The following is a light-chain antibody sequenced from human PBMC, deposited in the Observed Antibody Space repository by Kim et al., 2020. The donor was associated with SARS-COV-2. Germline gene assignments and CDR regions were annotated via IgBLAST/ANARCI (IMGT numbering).Light chain of an antibody. CDR2: DVS. J-gene: IGKJ5*01. CDR3: QQRSEWPIT. Sequence: LSPGERATLSCRASQNIGSSVAWYQQKPGQAPRLLMYDVSGRATGTPDRFRGSGSATDFTLTISSLDSEDSAVYFCQQRSEWPITFGQGTRLEIK. V-gene: IGKV3-11*01. CDR1: QNIGSS.